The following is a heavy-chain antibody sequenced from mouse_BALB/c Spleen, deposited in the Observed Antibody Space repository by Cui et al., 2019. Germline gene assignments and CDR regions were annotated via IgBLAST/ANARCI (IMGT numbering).Heavy chain of an antibody. CDR1: GYTFTSYW. V-gene: IGHV1-72*01. CDR2: IDPNSGGT. J-gene: IGHJ2*01. Sequence: QVQLQHPGPALVNPGASAKVSCKASGYTFTSYWMHWVKQRPGRGLEWIGRIDPNSGGTKYNEKFKSKATLTVDKPSRTAYMQLSSLTSEDSAVYYCARYDYYGSSYFDYWGQGTTLTVSS. CDR3: ARYDYYGSSYFDY. D-gene: IGHD1-1*01.